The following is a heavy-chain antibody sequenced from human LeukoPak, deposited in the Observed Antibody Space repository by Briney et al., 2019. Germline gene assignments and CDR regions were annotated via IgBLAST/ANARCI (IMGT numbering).Heavy chain of an antibody. J-gene: IGHJ4*02. CDR2: INPNSGGT. CDR1: GYTFTGYY. CDR3: AREDLRYCSTGSCPDY. D-gene: IGHD2-15*01. Sequence: SVKVSCKASGYTFTGYYMHWVRQAPGQGLEWMGWINPNSGGTNYAQKFQGRVTITRDTSISTAYMELSRLRSDDTAVYYCAREDLRYCSTGSCPDYWGQGTLVTVSS. V-gene: IGHV1-2*02.